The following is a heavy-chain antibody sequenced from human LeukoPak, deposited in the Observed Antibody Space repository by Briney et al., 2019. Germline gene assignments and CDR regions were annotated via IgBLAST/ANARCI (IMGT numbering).Heavy chain of an antibody. J-gene: IGHJ4*02. CDR1: GFTFSSYS. CDR2: ISSSSSYI. CDR3: ARVGSAYYYDSGGYYRYYFDY. V-gene: IGHV3-21*01. Sequence: GGSLRLSCAASGFTFSSYSMNWVRQAPGKGLEWVSSISSSSSYIYYADSVKGRFTISRDNAKNSLYLQMNSLRAEDTAVYYCARVGSAYYYDSGGYYRYYFDYWGQGTLVTVSS. D-gene: IGHD3-22*01.